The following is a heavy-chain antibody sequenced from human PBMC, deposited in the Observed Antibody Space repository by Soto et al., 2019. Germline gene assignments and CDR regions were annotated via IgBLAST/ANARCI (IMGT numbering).Heavy chain of an antibody. J-gene: IGHJ6*02. Sequence: GGSLRLSCAASGFTFSSYGMHWVRQAPGKGLEWVAVIWYDGSNKYYADSVKGRFTISRDNSKNTLYLQMNSLRAEDTAVYYCARDTDIVLMVYAAPYYYGMDVWGQGTTVTVSS. D-gene: IGHD2-8*01. CDR3: ARDTDIVLMVYAAPYYYGMDV. V-gene: IGHV3-33*01. CDR2: IWYDGSNK. CDR1: GFTFSSYG.